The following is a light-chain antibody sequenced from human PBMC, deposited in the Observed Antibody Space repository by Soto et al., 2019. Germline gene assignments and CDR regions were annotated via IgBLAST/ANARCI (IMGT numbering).Light chain of an antibody. CDR3: QQLNSYPHT. CDR2: AAS. J-gene: IGKJ4*01. CDR1: QRISSH. V-gene: IGKV1-9*01. Sequence: IQLTQSPSSLSASVGDRVTITCRASQRISSHLAWYQQKPGKAPKLLIYAASTLQSGVPSRFSGSGSGTDFTLTISSLQPEDFATYYCQQLNSYPHTFGGGTKVDIK.